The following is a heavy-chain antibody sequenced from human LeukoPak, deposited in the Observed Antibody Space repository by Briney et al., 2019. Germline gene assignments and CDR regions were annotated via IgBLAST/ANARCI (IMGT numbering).Heavy chain of an antibody. V-gene: IGHV4-31*03. Sequence: PSQTLSLTRTVSGGSISSGGYYWSWIRQHPGKGLEWIGYIYCSGSTYYNPSLKSRVTISVDTSKNQFSLKLSSVTAADTAVYYCAREVQLEWDYYYGMDVWGQGTTVTVSS. CDR3: AREVQLEWDYYYGMDV. D-gene: IGHD5-18*01. J-gene: IGHJ6*02. CDR1: GGSISSGGYY. CDR2: IYCSGST.